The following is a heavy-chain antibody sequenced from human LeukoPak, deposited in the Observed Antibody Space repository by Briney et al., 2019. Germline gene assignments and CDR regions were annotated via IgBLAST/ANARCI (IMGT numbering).Heavy chain of an antibody. J-gene: IGHJ4*02. Sequence: ASVKVSCKASGYTFTTYAMSWVRQAPGQGLEWMGWINTNTGNPTYAQGFTGRFVFSLDTSVSTAYLQISSLKAEDTAVYYCAREGGSYYLRPHLYLDYWGQGTLVTVSS. V-gene: IGHV7-4-1*02. D-gene: IGHD1-26*01. CDR3: AREGGSYYLRPHLYLDY. CDR2: INTNTGNP. CDR1: GYTFTTYA.